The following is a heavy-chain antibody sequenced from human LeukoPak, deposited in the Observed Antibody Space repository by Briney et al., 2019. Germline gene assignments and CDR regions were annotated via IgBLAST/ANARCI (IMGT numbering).Heavy chain of an antibody. CDR2: ISAYNGNT. CDR1: GYTFTSYG. CDR3: ARVLGYCSGGSCYTFDY. D-gene: IGHD2-15*01. V-gene: IGHV1-18*01. Sequence: GASVKVSCKASGYTFTSYGISWVRQAPGQGLEWMGWISAYNGNTNYAQKLQGRVTITTDTSTSTAYMELRSLRSDDTAVYYCARVLGYCSGGSCYTFDYWGQGTLVTVSS. J-gene: IGHJ4*02.